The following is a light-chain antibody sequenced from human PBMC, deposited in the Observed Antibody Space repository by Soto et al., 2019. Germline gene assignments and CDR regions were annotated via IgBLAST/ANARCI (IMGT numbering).Light chain of an antibody. V-gene: IGKV3-15*01. CDR2: GIS. J-gene: IGKJ5*01. Sequence: IGITQAPNTLSVSPGERATLSCRASQSVSSNLAWYQQKPGQAPRLLIYGISTRATDIPARFSGSGSGTEFTLTITSLQSEDFAVYYCQQYNNWPITFGQGTRLEIK. CDR1: QSVSSN. CDR3: QQYNNWPIT.